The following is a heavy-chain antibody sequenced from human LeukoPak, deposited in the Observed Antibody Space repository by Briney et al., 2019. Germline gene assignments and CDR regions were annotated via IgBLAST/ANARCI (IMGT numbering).Heavy chain of an antibody. J-gene: IGHJ4*02. Sequence: SGPALVKPTQTLTLTCIFSGFSLSTRGVAVAWIRQPPGKALEWLALIYWDDDKRYSPSLKSRLTITKDTSKNHVVLTMTNRDPVDTATYYCARSYYYSSGTYYNDYWGQGTQVTVSS. CDR3: ARSYYYSSGTYYNDY. D-gene: IGHD3-10*01. V-gene: IGHV2-5*02. CDR1: GFSLSTRGVA. CDR2: IYWDDDK.